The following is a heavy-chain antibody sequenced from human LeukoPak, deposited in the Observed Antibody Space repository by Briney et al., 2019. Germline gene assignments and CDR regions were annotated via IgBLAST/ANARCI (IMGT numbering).Heavy chain of an antibody. CDR1: GFTFSSYN. V-gene: IGHV3-21*01. Sequence: GGSLRLSCAASGFTFSSYNMNWVRQAPGKGLEWVSSISSGSSYKFYADSVKGRFTISRDNAKNLLYLQMNSLRAEDTAVYYCARYSGTYRDYWGQGTLVTVSS. CDR2: ISSGSSYK. CDR3: ARYSGTYRDY. J-gene: IGHJ4*02. D-gene: IGHD1-26*01.